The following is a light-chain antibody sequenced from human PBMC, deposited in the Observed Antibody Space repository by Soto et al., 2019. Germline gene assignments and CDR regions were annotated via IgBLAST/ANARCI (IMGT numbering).Light chain of an antibody. Sequence: EIVLTQSPGTLSLSPGERATLSCRASQSVTSNYLAWYQQKPGQAPRLLIYDASSRATGIPDRFSGSGSGTDFTLTTSRLEPEDFAVYYCQQYGSAWTFGQGTKVEIK. CDR2: DAS. J-gene: IGKJ1*01. CDR1: QSVTSNY. V-gene: IGKV3-20*01. CDR3: QQYGSAWT.